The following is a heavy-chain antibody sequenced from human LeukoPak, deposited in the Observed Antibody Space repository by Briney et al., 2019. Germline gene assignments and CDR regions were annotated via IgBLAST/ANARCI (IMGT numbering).Heavy chain of an antibody. CDR2: INSDGSGT. CDR3: ARAVLYYYYGMDV. CDR1: GFTFNSYW. Sequence: GGSLRLSCAASGFTFNSYWMHWVRQAPGKGLVWVSRINSDGSGTSDADFVKGRFTISRDNAKNSLYLQMNSLRAEDTAVYYCARAVLYYYYGMDVWGQGTTVTVSS. V-gene: IGHV3-74*01. J-gene: IGHJ6*02.